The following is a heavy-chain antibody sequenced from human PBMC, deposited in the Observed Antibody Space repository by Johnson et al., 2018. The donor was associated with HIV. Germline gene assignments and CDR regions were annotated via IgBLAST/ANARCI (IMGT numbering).Heavy chain of an antibody. V-gene: IGHV3-33*06. J-gene: IGHJ3*02. D-gene: IGHD4-23*01. CDR3: AKARSLLDYGGFDAFDI. Sequence: VQLVESGGGVVQPGRSLRLYCAASGFTFSSYAMHWVRQAPGKGLEWVAIIYYDGTNKYYADSVKGRFNISRDNSKNTRSLQMNSLRVEDTAMYYCAKARSLLDYGGFDAFDIWGQGTLVIVSS. CDR1: GFTFSSYA. CDR2: IYYDGTNK.